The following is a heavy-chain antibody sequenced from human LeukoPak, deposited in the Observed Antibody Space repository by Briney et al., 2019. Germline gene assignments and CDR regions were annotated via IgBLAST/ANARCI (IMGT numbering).Heavy chain of an antibody. Sequence: GGSLRLSCAASGFTFSSYSMNWVRQAPGKGLEWVSSISSSSSYIYYADSVKGRFTISRDNAKNSLYLQMNSLRAEDTAVYYCASDIVVVPGAIGSAFDIWGQGTMVTVSS. V-gene: IGHV3-21*01. CDR3: ASDIVVVPGAIGSAFDI. J-gene: IGHJ3*02. D-gene: IGHD2-2*02. CDR1: GFTFSSYS. CDR2: ISSSSSYI.